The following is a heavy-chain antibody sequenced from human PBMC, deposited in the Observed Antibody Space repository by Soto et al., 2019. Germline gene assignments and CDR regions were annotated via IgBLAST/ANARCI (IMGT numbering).Heavy chain of an antibody. CDR1: GFTFSNYG. Sequence: QVQLVESGGGVVQPGRSLRLSCAASGFTFSNYGMHWVRQAPGKGLEWVAVILYDGSDKYYIDSVKGRFTISRDNSKNTLYLQMNSLRAEDTAVYYCGRGYSGSQGQLAVDYWGQGTLVTVSS. V-gene: IGHV3-30*03. D-gene: IGHD1-26*01. CDR3: GRGYSGSQGQLAVDY. J-gene: IGHJ4*02. CDR2: ILYDGSDK.